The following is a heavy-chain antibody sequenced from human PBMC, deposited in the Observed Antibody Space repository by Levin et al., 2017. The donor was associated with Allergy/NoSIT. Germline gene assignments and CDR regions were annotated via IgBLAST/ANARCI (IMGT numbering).Heavy chain of an antibody. CDR2: IYPGDGDT. CDR3: SRGIRTSSAYDAFDI. J-gene: IGHJ3*02. CDR1: GYSFATYW. Sequence: GESLKISCKGSGYSFATYWIGWVRQMPGKGLEWIGIIYPGDGDTRYSPSFQGLVTISADKSISTAYLQWSSLKASDTAMYYCSRGIRTSSAYDAFDIWGQGTMVTVSS. D-gene: IGHD3-22*01. V-gene: IGHV5-51*01.